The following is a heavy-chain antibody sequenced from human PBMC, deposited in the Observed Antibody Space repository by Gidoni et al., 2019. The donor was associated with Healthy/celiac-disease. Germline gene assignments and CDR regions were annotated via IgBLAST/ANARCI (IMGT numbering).Heavy chain of an antibody. CDR2: IYYSGST. J-gene: IGHJ4*02. V-gene: IGHV4-39*01. D-gene: IGHD6-19*01. CDR1: GGSISSSSYY. Sequence: QLQLQESGPGLVKPSETLSLTCTVSGGSISSSSYYWGWIRQPPGKGLEWIGSIYYSGSTYYNPSLKSRVTISVDTSKNQFSLKLSSVTAADTAVYYCARRPGIAVADRFDYWGQGTLVTVSS. CDR3: ARRPGIAVADRFDY.